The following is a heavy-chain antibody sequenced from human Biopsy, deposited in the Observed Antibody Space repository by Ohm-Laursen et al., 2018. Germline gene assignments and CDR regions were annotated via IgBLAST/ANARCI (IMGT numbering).Heavy chain of an antibody. CDR3: ARNRVDVVKVTKIGWNFDL. J-gene: IGHJ2*01. CDR2: IHYTGHI. V-gene: IGHV4-59*08. CDR1: GDTISTYY. Sequence: SDTLSLTCTVSGDTISTYYWNWIRQTPGQGLEWIGYIHYTGHIRINPSLNSRATISVDTSKDQFSLKLSSLTAADTAIYYCARNRVDVVKVTKIGWNFDLWGRGTLVTVS. D-gene: IGHD4-17*01.